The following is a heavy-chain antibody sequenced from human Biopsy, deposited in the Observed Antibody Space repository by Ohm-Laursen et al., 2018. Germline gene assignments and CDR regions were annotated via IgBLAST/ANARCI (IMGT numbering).Heavy chain of an antibody. CDR3: ARAYGNDFYRDAFDL. Sequence: SLRLSCAASGFTFSSYWMNWVRQAPGKGLVWVSRINSDGSNTSYADFVKGRFTICRDNAKNSLYLQLNSLRTEDTAFYYCARAYGNDFYRDAFDLWGQGTVVSVS. CDR2: INSDGSNT. J-gene: IGHJ3*01. D-gene: IGHD3-10*01. CDR1: GFTFSSYW. V-gene: IGHV3-74*01.